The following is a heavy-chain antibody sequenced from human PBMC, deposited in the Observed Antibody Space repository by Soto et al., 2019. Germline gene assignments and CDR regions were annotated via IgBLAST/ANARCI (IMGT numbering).Heavy chain of an antibody. CDR3: AKEMYPRTVLDSSSPWGDY. Sequence: QVQLVESGGGVAQPGRSLRLSCAVSGFTFSDYGMHWVRQAPGKGLAWVAVVSYDGSYNYYADSVKGRFTVSRDLSGNTLFLQMNSRRLEDTAVYFCAKEMYPRTVLDSSSPWGDYWGQGTLVAVSS. V-gene: IGHV3-30*18. CDR1: GFTFSDYG. J-gene: IGHJ4*02. CDR2: VSYDGSYN. D-gene: IGHD6-6*01.